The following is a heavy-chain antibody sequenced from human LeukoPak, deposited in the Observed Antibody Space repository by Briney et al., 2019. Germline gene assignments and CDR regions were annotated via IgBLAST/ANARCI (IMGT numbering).Heavy chain of an antibody. CDR1: GFTFSHYG. CDR2: IWYGGSNE. CDR3: AREIWDRGKFYLDS. V-gene: IGHV3-33*01. D-gene: IGHD3-16*01. J-gene: IGHJ4*02. Sequence: GGSLRLSCATSGFTFSHYGMHWVRQAPGKGLEWVAVIWYGGSNEYNADSVKGRFTISRDNSKNTLLLQMNTLRAEDTAVYYCAREIWDRGKFYLDSGGQGTLVTVSS.